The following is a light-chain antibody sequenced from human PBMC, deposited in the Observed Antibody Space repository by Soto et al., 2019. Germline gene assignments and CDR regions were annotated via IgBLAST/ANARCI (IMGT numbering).Light chain of an antibody. V-gene: IGKV3-20*01. J-gene: IGKJ2*01. Sequence: EIVLTQSPGTLSLSPGERATLSCRASQSVTRSYLAWYQQKPGQAPRLLIYGASIRATDIPDRFSGSGSGTDFTLTISRLEPEDFAVYYCQQYGSSPPMYTFGQGTKLEIK. CDR1: QSVTRSY. CDR3: QQYGSSPPMYT. CDR2: GAS.